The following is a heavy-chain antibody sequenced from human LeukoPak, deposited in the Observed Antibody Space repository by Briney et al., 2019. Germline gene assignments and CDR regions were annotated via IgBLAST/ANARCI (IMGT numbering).Heavy chain of an antibody. J-gene: IGHJ4*02. CDR1: GFSITSGDY. CDR3: ARVGPLAVGTGKRVYSFDY. CDR2: ISHSGDT. Sequence: PSETLSLTCDVSGFSITSGDYWGWIRQSPGRGLEWIGSISHSGDTYYIPSLRSRVTMSLDTSRNQFSLDLRSVSAADTAVYFCARVGPLAVGTGKRVYSFDYWGQGTPVTVSS. D-gene: IGHD1-1*01. V-gene: IGHV4-38-2*01.